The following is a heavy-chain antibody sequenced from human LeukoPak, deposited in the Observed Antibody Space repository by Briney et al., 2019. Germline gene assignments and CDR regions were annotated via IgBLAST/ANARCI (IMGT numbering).Heavy chain of an antibody. CDR1: GGSISSGGYC. D-gene: IGHD6-19*01. V-gene: IGHV4-31*03. Sequence: SETLSLTCTVSGGSISSGGYCWSWIRQHPGKGLEWIGYIYYSGSTYYNPSLKSRVTISVDTSKNQFSLKLSSVTAADTAVYYCAREAVAGTLHFDYWGQGTLVTVSS. J-gene: IGHJ4*02. CDR2: IYYSGST. CDR3: AREAVAGTLHFDY.